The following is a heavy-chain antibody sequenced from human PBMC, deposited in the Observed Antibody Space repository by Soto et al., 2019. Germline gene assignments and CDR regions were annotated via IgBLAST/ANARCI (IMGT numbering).Heavy chain of an antibody. V-gene: IGHV4-59*01. J-gene: IGHJ3*02. Sequence: TLSLTCTVSGGSISSYYCSWIRQPPGKGLEWIGYIYYSGSTNYNPSLKSRVTISVDTSKNQFSLKLSSVTAADTAVYYCARGYYDYIWGREFDAFDIWGQGTMVTVSS. D-gene: IGHD3-16*01. CDR2: IYYSGST. CDR3: ARGYYDYIWGREFDAFDI. CDR1: GGSISSYY.